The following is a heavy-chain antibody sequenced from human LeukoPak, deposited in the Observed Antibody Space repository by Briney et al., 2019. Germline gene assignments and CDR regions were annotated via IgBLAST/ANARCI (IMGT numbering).Heavy chain of an antibody. J-gene: IGHJ4*02. V-gene: IGHV4-34*01. D-gene: IGHD3-22*01. CDR1: GGSFSGYY. CDR2: INHSGST. CDR3: ARGQKWLSFYYFDF. Sequence: TSETLSLTCAVYGGSFSGYYWSWIRQPPGKGLEWIGEINHSGSTNYNPSLKSRVNISMDTSKNQFSLKLNSVTAADTAIYYCARGQKWLSFYYFDFWGQGTLVTVSS.